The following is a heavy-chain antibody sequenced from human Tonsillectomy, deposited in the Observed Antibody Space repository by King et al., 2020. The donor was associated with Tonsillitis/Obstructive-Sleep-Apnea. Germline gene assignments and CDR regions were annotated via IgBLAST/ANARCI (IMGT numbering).Heavy chain of an antibody. V-gene: IGHV3-48*02. D-gene: IGHD3-3*01. CDR1: GFTFNTYS. J-gene: IGHJ6*03. CDR3: ARELDRGCWSGPTDNYYMDV. CDR2: ISSRSSTI. Sequence: VQLVEAGGGLVQPGGSLRLSCAASGFTFNTYSINWVRQAPGKGLEWVSYISSRSSTIHYADTVKGRFTISRDNAKNSLFLQMNSLRDEDTAVYYCARELDRGCWSGPTDNYYMDVWGKGTTVTVSS.